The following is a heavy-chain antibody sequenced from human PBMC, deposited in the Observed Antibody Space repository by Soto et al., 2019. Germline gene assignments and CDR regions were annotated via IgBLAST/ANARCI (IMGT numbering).Heavy chain of an antibody. J-gene: IGHJ6*02. CDR1: GCTFTSCY. D-gene: IGHD2-2*02. V-gene: IGHV1-46*01. CDR3: ARDRVYCSSTSCYTFRALSRPYYYGMDV. CDR2: INPSGGST. Sequence: XSVKVSCKASGCTFTSCYMHWVRQAPCQGREWMGIINPSGGSTSYAQKFQGRVTMTRDTSTSTVYMELSSLRSEDTAVYYCARDRVYCSSTSCYTFRALSRPYYYGMDVWGQGTTVTV.